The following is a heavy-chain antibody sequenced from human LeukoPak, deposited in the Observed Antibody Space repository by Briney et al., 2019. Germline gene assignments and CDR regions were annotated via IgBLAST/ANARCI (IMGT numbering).Heavy chain of an antibody. J-gene: IGHJ4*02. V-gene: IGHV4-59*01. CDR2: IYYSGST. D-gene: IGHD2-15*01. CDR3: ARGLGYCSGGSCYSGDLDY. Sequence: SSETLSLTCTVSGGSISSYYWSWIRQPPGEGLEWIGYIYYSGSTNYNPSLKIRVTISVDTPKNQFSLKLSSVTAADTAVYYCARGLGYCSGGSCYSGDLDYWGQGTLVTVSS. CDR1: GGSISSYY.